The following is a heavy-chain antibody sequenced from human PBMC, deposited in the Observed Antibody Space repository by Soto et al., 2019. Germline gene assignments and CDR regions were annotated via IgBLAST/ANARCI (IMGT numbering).Heavy chain of an antibody. J-gene: IGHJ6*02. D-gene: IGHD2-2*01. CDR1: GLFSTYA. CDR3: ATTPTANRYCVRALCYATNYYGLDV. CDR2: ISGSGDTT. V-gene: IGHV3-23*01. Sequence: EVQLLESGGGFVQPGGSLRLSCAASGLFSTYAMTWVRQAPGKGLEWVSAISGSGDTTYYADSVKGRFTISRDNTKYTLYLQMNSLTAEDTALYSCATTPTANRYCVRALCYATNYYGLDVWGQGTTVTVSS.